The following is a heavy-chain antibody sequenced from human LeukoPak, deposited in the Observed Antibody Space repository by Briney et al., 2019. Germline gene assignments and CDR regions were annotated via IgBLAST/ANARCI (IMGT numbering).Heavy chain of an antibody. V-gene: IGHV5-51*01. CDR3: ARQTGTFNWNFGSYYYYMDV. CDR2: VYPGDSHT. CDR1: RYSFTSYW. Sequence: GESLKISCKGSRYSFTSYWIGWVRQMPGKGLEWVGIVYPGDSHTRYSPSFQGQVTISADKSISTAYLQWSSLKASDTAMYYCARQTGTFNWNFGSYYYYMDVWGKGTTVTVSS. D-gene: IGHD1-1*01. J-gene: IGHJ6*03.